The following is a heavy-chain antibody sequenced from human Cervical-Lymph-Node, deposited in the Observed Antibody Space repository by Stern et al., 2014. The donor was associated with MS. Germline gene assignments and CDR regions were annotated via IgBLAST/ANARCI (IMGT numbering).Heavy chain of an antibody. Sequence: VHLVESGAEVKKPGASVKVSCKASGYTFTGYYMHWVRQAPGQGLEWMGWINPNSGGTNYAQKFQGRVPMTRDTSISTAYMELSRLRSDDTAVYYCARDLTGYCSSTSCYTLLGYWGQGTLVTVSS. CDR1: GYTFTGYY. D-gene: IGHD2-2*02. CDR2: INPNSGGT. V-gene: IGHV1-2*02. CDR3: ARDLTGYCSSTSCYTLLGY. J-gene: IGHJ4*02.